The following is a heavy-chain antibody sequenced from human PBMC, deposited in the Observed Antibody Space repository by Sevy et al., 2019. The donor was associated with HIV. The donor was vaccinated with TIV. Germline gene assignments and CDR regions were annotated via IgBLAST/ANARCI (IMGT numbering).Heavy chain of an antibody. J-gene: IGHJ3*02. Sequence: GGCLRLSCAASGFTFDDYAMHWVRQAPGKGLEWVSGISWNSGSIGYADSVKGRFTISRANAKNSLYLQMNSLRAEDTALYYCAQETVAFDIWGQGTMVTVSS. CDR1: GFTFDDYA. CDR2: ISWNSGSI. D-gene: IGHD2-21*02. V-gene: IGHV3-9*01. CDR3: AQETVAFDI.